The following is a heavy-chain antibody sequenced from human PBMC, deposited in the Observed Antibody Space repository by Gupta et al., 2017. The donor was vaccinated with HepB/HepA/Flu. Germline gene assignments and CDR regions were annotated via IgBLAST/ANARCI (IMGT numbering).Heavy chain of an antibody. Sequence: QVQLQQWGAGLLKPSETLSLTCAVYGGSFSGYYWSWIRQPPGKGLEWIGEINHSGSTNYNPSLKSRVTISVDTSKNQFSLKLSSVTAADTAVYYCARGLGFWSGYYRYYYYMDVWGKGTTVTVSS. CDR1: GGSFSGYY. J-gene: IGHJ6*03. CDR2: INHSGST. V-gene: IGHV4-34*01. CDR3: ARGLGFWSGYYRYYYYMDV. D-gene: IGHD3-3*01.